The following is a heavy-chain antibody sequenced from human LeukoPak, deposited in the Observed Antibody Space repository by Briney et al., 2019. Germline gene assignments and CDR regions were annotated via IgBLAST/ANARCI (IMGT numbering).Heavy chain of an antibody. V-gene: IGHV4-34*01. CDR3: ATGGTVLADDAFDI. CDR2: INYSGLT. J-gene: IGHJ3*02. D-gene: IGHD2-8*01. CDR1: GGPFSGYY. Sequence: SETLSLTCAVYGGPFSGYYWSWIRQPPGKGLEWIGEINYSGLTNYIPSLKSRVTISVDTSKNQFSLKLTSVTAADTAVYYCATGGTVLADDAFDIWGQGTMVTVSS.